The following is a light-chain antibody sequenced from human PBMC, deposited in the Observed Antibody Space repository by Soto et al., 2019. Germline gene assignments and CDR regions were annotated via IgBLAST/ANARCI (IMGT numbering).Light chain of an antibody. CDR1: SSDVGGYNY. Sequence: QSALTQPPSASGSPGQSVTISCTGTSSDVGGYNYVSWYQQHPGKAPKLMIYEVTKRPSWVPDRFSGSKSGNTASLTVSGLQAEDEADYYCSSYAGSNLYVFGRGTKVTVL. CDR2: EVT. J-gene: IGLJ1*01. V-gene: IGLV2-8*01. CDR3: SSYAGSNLYV.